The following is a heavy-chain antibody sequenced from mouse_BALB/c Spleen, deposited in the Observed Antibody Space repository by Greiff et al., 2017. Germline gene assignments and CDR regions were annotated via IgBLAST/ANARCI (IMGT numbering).Heavy chain of an antibody. CDR2: IDPANGNT. CDR1: GFNIKDTY. Sequence: EVQLHQSGAELVKPGASVKLSCTASGFNIKDTYMHWVKQRPEQGLEWIGRIDPANGNTKYDPKFQGKATITADTSSNTAYLQLSSLTSEDTAVYYCARSLYYYGSSCFDYWGQGTTLTVSS. D-gene: IGHD1-1*01. V-gene: IGHV14-3*02. J-gene: IGHJ2*01. CDR3: ARSLYYYGSSCFDY.